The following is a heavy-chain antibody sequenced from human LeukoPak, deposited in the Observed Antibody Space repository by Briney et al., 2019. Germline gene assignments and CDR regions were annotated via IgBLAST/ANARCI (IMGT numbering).Heavy chain of an antibody. V-gene: IGHV4-59*01. CDR3: ARSTTSGLLGGYLDA. CDR1: GGSISGYY. J-gene: IGHJ4*02. D-gene: IGHD1-26*01. Sequence: SETLSLTCVVSGGSISGYYGSWIRQPPGKGLEWIGYIYSSGSNNYNPSLRSGAAISRDTPRNHFSLSLSVVNVADTAVYYCARSTTSGLLGGYLDAWGRGTLVPVSS. CDR2: IYSSGSN.